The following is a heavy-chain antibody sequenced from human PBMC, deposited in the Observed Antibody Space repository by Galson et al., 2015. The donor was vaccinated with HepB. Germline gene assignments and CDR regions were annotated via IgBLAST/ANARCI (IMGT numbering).Heavy chain of an antibody. J-gene: IGHJ6*02. CDR3: ARGIPRTTDYISNPYYYGMDV. CDR2: ISNDATNQ. Sequence: SLRLSCAASGFTFNNYAMHWVRQAPGRGLEWVAVISNDATNQFYGDSVQGRFTISRDNSRNTLYLQMNSLKNGDTAVYYCARGIPRTTDYISNPYYYGMDVWGQGTTVTVSS. CDR1: GFTFNNYA. D-gene: IGHD4-11*01. V-gene: IGHV3-30*04.